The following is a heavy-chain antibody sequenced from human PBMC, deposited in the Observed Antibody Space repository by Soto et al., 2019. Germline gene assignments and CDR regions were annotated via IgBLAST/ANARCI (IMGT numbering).Heavy chain of an antibody. D-gene: IGHD6-25*01. Sequence: QVQLQESGPGLVKPSQTLSVTCTVSGASVTSGGYYWTWIRQHSGKGLEWIGHIYSDGRTYYIPSLKSRLTISLDMSKNQFSLRLTSVTVADTAVYYCASGYKYPSDYWGQGTLVAVSS. CDR1: GASVTSGGYY. CDR3: ASGYKYPSDY. J-gene: IGHJ4*02. V-gene: IGHV4-31*03. CDR2: IYSDGRT.